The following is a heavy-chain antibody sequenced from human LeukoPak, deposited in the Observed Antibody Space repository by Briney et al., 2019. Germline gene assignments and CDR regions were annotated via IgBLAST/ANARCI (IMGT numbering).Heavy chain of an antibody. Sequence: GGSLRLPCAASGFTFSSYSMNWVRQAQGKGLEWVSSISSSSSYIYYADSVKGRFTISRDNAKNSLYLQMNSLRAEDTAVYYCARGYYDILTGYYFEYFQHWGQGTLVTVSS. CDR1: GFTFSSYS. V-gene: IGHV3-21*01. J-gene: IGHJ1*01. CDR3: ARGYYDILTGYYFEYFQH. D-gene: IGHD3-9*01. CDR2: ISSSSSYI.